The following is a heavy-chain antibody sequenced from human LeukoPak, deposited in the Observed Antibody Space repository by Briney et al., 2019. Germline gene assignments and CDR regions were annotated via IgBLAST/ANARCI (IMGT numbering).Heavy chain of an antibody. CDR3: ARGAFDRLEYSSYRSFDY. Sequence: SVKVSCKASGGTFSSYAISWVRQAPGQGLEWMGGIIPIFGTANYAQKFQGRVTITADESTSTAYMELSSLRSEDTAVYYCARGAFDRLEYSSYRSFDYWGQGTLVTVSS. V-gene: IGHV1-69*13. CDR2: IIPIFGTA. D-gene: IGHD6-6*01. J-gene: IGHJ4*02. CDR1: GGTFSSYA.